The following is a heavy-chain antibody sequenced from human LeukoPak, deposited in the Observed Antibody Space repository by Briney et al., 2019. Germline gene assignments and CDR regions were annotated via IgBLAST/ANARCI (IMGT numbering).Heavy chain of an antibody. J-gene: IGHJ4*02. V-gene: IGHV1-69*05. CDR3: AREGFGDYADY. Sequence: ASVKVSCKASGGTFSSYAISWVRQAPGQGLEWMGGIIPIFGTANYAQKLQGRVTMTTDTSTSTAYMELRSLRSDDTAVYYCAREGFGDYADYWGQGTLVTVSS. D-gene: IGHD3-10*01. CDR2: IIPIFGTA. CDR1: GGTFSSYA.